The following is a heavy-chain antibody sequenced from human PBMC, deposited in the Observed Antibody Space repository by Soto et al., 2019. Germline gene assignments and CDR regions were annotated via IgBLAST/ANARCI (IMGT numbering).Heavy chain of an antibody. CDR1: GFTFRSFT. CDR2: ISSNSAYI. D-gene: IGHD6-13*01. Sequence: GGSLRLSCAASGFTFRSFTMNWVRQAPGKGLEWFSTISSNSAYIYYTDALRDRFTISRDNAKNSLHLQINSLQTKETAVYYCTREASRDSRDQGWFGPWGTGTRVTVAS. V-gene: IGHV3-21*01. J-gene: IGHJ5*02. CDR3: TREASRDSRDQGWFGP.